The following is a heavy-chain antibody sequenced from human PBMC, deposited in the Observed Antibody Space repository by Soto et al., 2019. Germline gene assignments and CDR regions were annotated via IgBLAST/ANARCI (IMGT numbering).Heavy chain of an antibody. Sequence: QVQLVQSGAEVKKPGSSVKVSCKASGGTFSSYAINWVRQAPGQGLEWMGGIIPIFGTANYAQKFQGRVTITADKATSTAYMELSSLRSEDTAVYYCARPNEGYCGYEREYNYGLDVWGQGTTVTVSS. CDR3: ARPNEGYCGYEREYNYGLDV. CDR2: IIPIFGTA. D-gene: IGHD5-12*01. V-gene: IGHV1-69*06. J-gene: IGHJ6*02. CDR1: GGTFSSYA.